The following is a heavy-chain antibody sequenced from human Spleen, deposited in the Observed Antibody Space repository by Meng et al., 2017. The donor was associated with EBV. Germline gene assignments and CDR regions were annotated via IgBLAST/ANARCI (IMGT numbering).Heavy chain of an antibody. J-gene: IGHJ4*02. V-gene: IGHV1-2*06. D-gene: IGHD3-22*01. Sequence: QVQLGQSGAECKKPGASVKVSCKASGYTFIGYYIHWVRQAPGQGLEWMGRVNPDTGDTVYAQKFQGRVTMTADTSISTAYMELRSLGSDDTAVFYCATTVSDYFDSPPDYWGQGTLVTVSS. CDR2: VNPDTGDT. CDR1: GYTFIGYY. CDR3: ATTVSDYFDSPPDY.